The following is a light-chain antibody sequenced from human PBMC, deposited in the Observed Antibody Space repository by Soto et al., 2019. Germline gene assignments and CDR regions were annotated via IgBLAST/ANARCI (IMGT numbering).Light chain of an antibody. CDR3: GTWDSSLTSGVI. V-gene: IGLV1-51*01. Sequence: QSVLTQPPSVSAAPGQKVSISCSGSSSNVGKNFVSWYQHVPGKAPKLLIYDNQKRPSGIPDRFSASKSGTLATLDITGLQTGDEAEYYCGTWDSSLTSGVIFGGGTKLTVL. J-gene: IGLJ2*01. CDR1: SSNVGKNF. CDR2: DNQ.